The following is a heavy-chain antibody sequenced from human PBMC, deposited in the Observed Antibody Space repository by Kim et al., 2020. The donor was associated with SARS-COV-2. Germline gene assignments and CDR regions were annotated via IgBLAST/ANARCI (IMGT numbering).Heavy chain of an antibody. CDR2: ISSDGSIT. CDR1: RFTFNNYW. V-gene: IGHV3-74*01. J-gene: IGHJ6*02. Sequence: GGSLRLSCAVSRFTFNNYWINWVRHAPGKGLVWVSRISSDGSITNYADSVKGRFTISRDNAENTLYLQMNSLRAEDTAVYYCARGFFRDGLAVLGQGTTGTVSS. D-gene: IGHD3-10*01. CDR3: ARGFFRDGLAV.